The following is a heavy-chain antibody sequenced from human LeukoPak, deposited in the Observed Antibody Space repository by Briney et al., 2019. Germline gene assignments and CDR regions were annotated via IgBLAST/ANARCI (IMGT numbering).Heavy chain of an antibody. CDR3: ARHRDRPLFDF. V-gene: IGHV3-23*01. CDR2: IGSSDGTT. CDR1: GFTFSSYD. D-gene: IGHD1-14*01. J-gene: IGHJ4*02. Sequence: PGRSLRLSCAASGFTFSSYDMHWVRQATGKGLEWVSVIGSSDGTTYYTDSVKGRFVISRDNFKSTLYLQMSSLRVEDTALYFCARHRDRPLFDFWGQGTLVTVSS.